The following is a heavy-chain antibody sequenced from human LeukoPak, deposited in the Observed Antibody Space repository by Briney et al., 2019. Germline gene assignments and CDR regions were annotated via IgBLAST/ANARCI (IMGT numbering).Heavy chain of an antibody. CDR2: IYTSGST. D-gene: IGHD3-3*01. CDR3: AREPFSTTVYGVVTDAFDI. J-gene: IGHJ3*02. V-gene: IGHV4-61*02. CDR1: GGSISSGSYY. Sequence: ASETLSLTCTVSGGSISSGSYYWSWIRQPAGKGLEWIGRIYTSGSTNYNPSLKSRVTISLDTSKNQFSLKLSSVTAADTAVYYCAREPFSTTVYGVVTDAFDIWGQGTMVTVSS.